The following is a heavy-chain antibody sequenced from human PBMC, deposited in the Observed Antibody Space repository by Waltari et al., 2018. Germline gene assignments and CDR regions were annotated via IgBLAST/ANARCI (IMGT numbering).Heavy chain of an antibody. CDR3: ARGFDKNYYYMDV. D-gene: IGHD3-9*01. CDR2: INPNSGGT. J-gene: IGHJ6*03. CDR1: GYTFTGYY. Sequence: QVQLVQSGAEVKKPGASVKVSCKASGYTFTGYYMHWVRPAPGQGLGWMGRINPNSGGTNNAQKFKGRGTMTRNTAISTAYMELSRLRSDDTAVYYCARGFDKNYYYMDVWGKGTTVTISS. V-gene: IGHV1-2*02.